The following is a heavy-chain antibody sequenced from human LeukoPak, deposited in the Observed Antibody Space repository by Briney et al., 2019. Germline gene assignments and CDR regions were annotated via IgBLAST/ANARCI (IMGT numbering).Heavy chain of an antibody. Sequence: PGGSLRLSCAASGSTFSSYGIHWVRQAPGKGLEWVAFIWYDGSYKYYADSVKGRLTISRDNSKNTVDLQMNSLRVEDTAVYYCAKGDYSNSPLHLDYWGQGTLVTVSS. CDR2: IWYDGSYK. D-gene: IGHD4-11*01. J-gene: IGHJ4*02. V-gene: IGHV3-30*02. CDR1: GSTFSSYG. CDR3: AKGDYSNSPLHLDY.